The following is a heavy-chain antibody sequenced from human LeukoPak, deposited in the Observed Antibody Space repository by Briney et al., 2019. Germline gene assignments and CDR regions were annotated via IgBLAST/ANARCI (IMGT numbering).Heavy chain of an antibody. Sequence: GGSLRLSCAASGFTFSSYSMNWVRQAPGKGLEWVSSISSSSSYVYYADSVKGRFTISRDNAKNSLYLQMNSLRAEDTAVYYCARDGVLLVVPNYFDYWGQGTLVTVSS. CDR3: ARDGVLLVVPNYFDY. V-gene: IGHV3-21*01. CDR2: ISSSSSYV. D-gene: IGHD3-10*01. J-gene: IGHJ4*02. CDR1: GFTFSSYS.